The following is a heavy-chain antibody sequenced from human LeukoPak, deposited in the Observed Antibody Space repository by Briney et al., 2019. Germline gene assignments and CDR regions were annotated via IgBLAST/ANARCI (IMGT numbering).Heavy chain of an antibody. D-gene: IGHD1-26*01. CDR3: AREGPESGATRGYFDV. J-gene: IGHJ2*01. V-gene: IGHV1-46*01. CDR1: GYTFTSYY. CDR2: INPSGGST. Sequence: ASVRSPCKASGYTFTSYYMHWVRQAPGQGLEWMGIINPSGGSTSYAQKFQGIHIVTRDTSTSTVYMELSSLRSEDTAVYYCAREGPESGATRGYFDVWGR.